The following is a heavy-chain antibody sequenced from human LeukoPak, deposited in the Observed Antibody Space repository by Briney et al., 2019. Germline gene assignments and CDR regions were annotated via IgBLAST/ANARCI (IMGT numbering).Heavy chain of an antibody. D-gene: IGHD3-22*01. CDR2: ITPTSSYI. CDR1: GLTFSSSS. CDR3: ARLRRNNDKSGYYYYYDY. Sequence: PGGSLRLSCAASGLTFSSSSFNWVRQAPGKGLEWVSSITPTSSYIYYADSVKGRFTISRDNAKNSLYLQMNSLRAEDTAVYYCARLRRNNDKSGYYYYYDYWGQGTLVTVSS. J-gene: IGHJ4*02. V-gene: IGHV3-21*01.